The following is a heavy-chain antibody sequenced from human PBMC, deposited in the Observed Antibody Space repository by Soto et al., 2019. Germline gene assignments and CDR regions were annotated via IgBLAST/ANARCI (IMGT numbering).Heavy chain of an antibody. J-gene: IGHJ4*02. CDR3: ARRGSGHTFDY. CDR2: LYEGETT. CDR1: GASISRTGFH. Sequence: SEILSLTCAVSGASISRTGFHWGWIRQPPGQGLEWIGSLYEGETTFYNSSLKSRVTISADTSKNHFSLKLSSVTAADTAVYYCARRGSGHTFDYWGQGTLVTVSS. V-gene: IGHV4-39*01. D-gene: IGHD3-10*01.